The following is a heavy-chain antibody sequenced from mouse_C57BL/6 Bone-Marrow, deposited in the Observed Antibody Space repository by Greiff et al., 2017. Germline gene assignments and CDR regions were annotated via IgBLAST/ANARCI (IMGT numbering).Heavy chain of an antibody. V-gene: IGHV5-9*01. CDR1: GFTFSSYT. Sequence: EVKLEESGGGLVKPGGSLKLSCAASGFTFSSYTMSWVRQTPEKRLEWVATISGGGGNTYYPDSVKGRFTISRDNAKNTLYLQMSSLRSEDTALYYCARALYYYGSSVFDYWGQGTTLTVSS. J-gene: IGHJ2*01. CDR3: ARALYYYGSSVFDY. D-gene: IGHD1-1*01. CDR2: ISGGGGNT.